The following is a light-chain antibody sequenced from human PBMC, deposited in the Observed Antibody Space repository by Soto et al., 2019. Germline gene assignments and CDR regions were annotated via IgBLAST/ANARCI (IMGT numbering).Light chain of an antibody. V-gene: IGLV2-8*01. CDR2: EVS. Sequence: QSALTQPPSASGSPGQSVTISCTGTSSDVGGYNYVSWYQQHPGKAPKHMIYEVSKRPSGVPDRFSGSKSGNTASLTVSGRQAEDEADYYCSSYEGSKPLFGGGTKVTVL. CDR3: SSYEGSKPL. CDR1: SSDVGGYNY. J-gene: IGLJ2*01.